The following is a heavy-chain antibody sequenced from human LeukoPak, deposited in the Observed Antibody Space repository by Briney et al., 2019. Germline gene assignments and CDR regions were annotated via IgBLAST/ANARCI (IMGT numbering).Heavy chain of an antibody. CDR2: IIPIFGTA. J-gene: IGHJ6*02. CDR3: ARDKEEDTAMVNYYGMDV. V-gene: IGHV1-69*13. Sequence: SVKVSCKASGYTFTGYYMHWVRQAPGQGLEWMGGIIPIFGTANYAQKFQGRVTITADESTSTAYMELSSLRSEDTAVYYCARDKEEDTAMVNYYGMDVWGQGTTVTVSS. CDR1: GYTFTGYY. D-gene: IGHD5-18*01.